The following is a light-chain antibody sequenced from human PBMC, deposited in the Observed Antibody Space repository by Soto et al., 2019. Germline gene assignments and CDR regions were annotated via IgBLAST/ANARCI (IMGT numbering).Light chain of an antibody. CDR2: DAS. Sequence: ETVLTQSPATLSLSPGERATLSCRASQSVSTYLAWYQQKPGQAPRLLIYDASNRATGIPARFSGSGSGTDFTLTISSLEPGDFAVYYCQHLINWPSFGPGTKVDIK. CDR1: QSVSTY. CDR3: QHLINWPS. V-gene: IGKV3-11*01. J-gene: IGKJ3*01.